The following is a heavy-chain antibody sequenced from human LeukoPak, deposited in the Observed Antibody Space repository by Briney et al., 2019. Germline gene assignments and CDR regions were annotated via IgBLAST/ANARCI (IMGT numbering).Heavy chain of an antibody. Sequence: GASLQISCKGSGYRFTNYWIGWVRQMPGKGLECMGIIYPGDSDTRYSPSFQGQVTISADKSISTAYLQWSSLKASDTAMYYCARAGQGQMLSTWFDPWGQGTLVTVSS. V-gene: IGHV5-51*01. D-gene: IGHD3-16*02. CDR3: ARAGQGQMLSTWFDP. CDR1: GYRFTNYW. CDR2: IYPGDSDT. J-gene: IGHJ5*02.